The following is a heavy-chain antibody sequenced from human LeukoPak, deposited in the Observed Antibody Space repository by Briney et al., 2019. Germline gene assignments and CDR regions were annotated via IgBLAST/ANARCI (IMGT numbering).Heavy chain of an antibody. CDR1: GGTFSSYA. V-gene: IGHV1-69*13. CDR2: IIPIFGTA. J-gene: IGHJ3*02. Sequence: SVKVSCRASGGTFSSYAISWVRQAPGQGLEWMGGIIPIFGTANYAQKFQGRVTITADESTSTAYMELSSLGSEDTAVYYCARARNHYYDSSGDAFDIWGQGTMVTVSS. D-gene: IGHD3-22*01. CDR3: ARARNHYYDSSGDAFDI.